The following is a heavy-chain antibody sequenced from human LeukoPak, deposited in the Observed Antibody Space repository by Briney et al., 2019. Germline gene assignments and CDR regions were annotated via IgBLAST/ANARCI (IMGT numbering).Heavy chain of an antibody. CDR1: GGAIFTVNFD. Sequence: SETLSLTYTVSGGAIFTVNFDSGWVRQPPGKGLEWVGSINYSGTTYYNPSLRSRVSISVDTSRTQFFLTLNSVTAPDTAVYYRGSHFDSWGQGILVTVSS. V-gene: IGHV4-39*01. J-gene: IGHJ4*02. CDR3: GSHFDS. CDR2: INYSGTT.